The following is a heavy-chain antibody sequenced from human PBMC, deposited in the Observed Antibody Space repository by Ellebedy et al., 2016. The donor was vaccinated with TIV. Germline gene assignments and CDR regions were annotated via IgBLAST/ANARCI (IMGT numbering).Heavy chain of an antibody. CDR2: ISYHGNSH. Sequence: PAGSLRLSCAVSASTISGYGMHLVLQTPDQGLEWLAAISYHGNSHLYADSVNGRITISRDNSKNTLYLQMNSLRAEDTAVYYCAKDLRPLWGGAMDSWGRGALVTVSS. V-gene: IGHV3-30*18. CDR3: AKDLRPLWGGAMDS. D-gene: IGHD3-16*01. J-gene: IGHJ4*02. CDR1: ASTISGYG.